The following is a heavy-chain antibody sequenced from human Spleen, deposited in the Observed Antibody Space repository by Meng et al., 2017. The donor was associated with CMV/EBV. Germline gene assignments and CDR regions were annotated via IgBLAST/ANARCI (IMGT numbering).Heavy chain of an antibody. Sequence: LTCAVYGGSFSGYYWSWIRQPPGKGLEWIGEINHSGSTNYNPSLKSRVTISVDTSKNQFSLKLSSVTAADTAVYYCASRLPWWYFDPWGRGTLVTVSS. D-gene: IGHD3-16*01. V-gene: IGHV4-34*01. CDR1: GGSFSGYY. CDR3: ASRLPWWYFDP. CDR2: INHSGST. J-gene: IGHJ2*01.